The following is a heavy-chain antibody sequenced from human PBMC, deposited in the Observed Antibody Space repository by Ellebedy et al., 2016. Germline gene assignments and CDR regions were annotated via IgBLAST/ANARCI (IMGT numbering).Heavy chain of an antibody. V-gene: IGHV3-13*01. CDR3: ARGAPRPTRTHERPYYDFWSGYPSSRWYFDL. Sequence: GESLKISCAASGFTFSSYDMHWVRQATGKGLEWVSAIGTAGDTYYPGSVKGRFTISRENAKNSLYLQMNSLGAEDTAVYYCARGAPRPTRTHERPYYDFWSGYPSSRWYFDLWGRGTLVTVSS. CDR2: IGTAGDT. CDR1: GFTFSSYD. J-gene: IGHJ2*01. D-gene: IGHD3-3*01.